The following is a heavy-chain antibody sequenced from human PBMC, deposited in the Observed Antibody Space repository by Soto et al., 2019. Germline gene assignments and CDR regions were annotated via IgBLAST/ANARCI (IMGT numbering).Heavy chain of an antibody. CDR1: GYTFTGYY. Sequence: ASVKVSCKASGYTFTGYYMHWVRHAPGQGLEWMGWNNPNSGGTNYAQKFQGRVTMTRDTSISTAYMELSRLRSDDTAVYYCAREEGTMIVVVITRSYNWFDPWGQGTMVTVYS. J-gene: IGHJ5*02. V-gene: IGHV1-2*02. D-gene: IGHD3-22*01. CDR3: AREEGTMIVVVITRSYNWFDP. CDR2: NNPNSGGT.